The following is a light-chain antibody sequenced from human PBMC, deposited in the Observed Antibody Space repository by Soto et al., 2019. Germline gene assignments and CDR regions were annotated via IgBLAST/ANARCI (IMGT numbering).Light chain of an antibody. J-gene: IGLJ3*02. V-gene: IGLV2-14*01. CDR3: SSYTSRTTLVV. CDR1: SSDVGGVNY. Sequence: QSALTQPASVSGSPGQSITISCTGTSSDVGGVNYVSWYQQHPGKAPKLMIYEVTARPSGVSNRFSGSKSGNTASLTISGLQAEDEADYYCSSYTSRTTLVVFGGGTKLTVL. CDR2: EVT.